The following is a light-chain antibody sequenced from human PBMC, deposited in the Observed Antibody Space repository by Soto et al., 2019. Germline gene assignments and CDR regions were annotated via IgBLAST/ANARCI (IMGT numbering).Light chain of an antibody. CDR2: GAS. CDR1: QNISNY. Sequence: IVLTHSPSTLSLSPVKRATLSCRASQNISNYLIWYQQKPGQAPRLLIYGASTRATGIPARFSGSGSGTEFTLTISSLQSEDFAVYYCQQYNNWLGITFGQGTRLEI. V-gene: IGKV3-15*01. J-gene: IGKJ5*01. CDR3: QQYNNWLGIT.